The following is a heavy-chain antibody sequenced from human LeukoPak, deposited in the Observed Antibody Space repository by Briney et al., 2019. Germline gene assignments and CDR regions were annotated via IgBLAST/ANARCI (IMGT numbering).Heavy chain of an antibody. D-gene: IGHD3-22*01. CDR2: VYYSGST. Sequence: PSETLSLTCTVSGGAISSYYWSWIRQPPGKGLEWIGYVYYSGSTNYNPSLKSRVTISVDTSKNQFSLKLSSVTAADTAVYYCARGDYDSSGYYYGSYYYYMDVWGKGTTVTISS. CDR3: ARGDYDSSGYYYGSYYYYMDV. V-gene: IGHV4-59*01. CDR1: GGAISSYY. J-gene: IGHJ6*03.